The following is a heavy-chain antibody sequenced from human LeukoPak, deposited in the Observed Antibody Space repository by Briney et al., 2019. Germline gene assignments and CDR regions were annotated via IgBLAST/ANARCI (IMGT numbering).Heavy chain of an antibody. V-gene: IGHV3-33*01. CDR1: GFTFSSYG. CDR3: ARGGGLDV. J-gene: IGHJ6*02. D-gene: IGHD3-16*01. Sequence: GGSLRLSCAASGFTFSSYGMHWVRQAPGKGLEWVAVVWYDGSNKYYADSVKGRYTISRDNSKNTLYLQMNSLRAEDTAVYFCARGGGLDVWGQGATVTVSS. CDR2: VWYDGSNK.